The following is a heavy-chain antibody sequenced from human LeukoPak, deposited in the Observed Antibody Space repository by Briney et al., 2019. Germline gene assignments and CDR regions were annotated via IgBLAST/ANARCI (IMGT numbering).Heavy chain of an antibody. CDR1: GFTFSTYV. CDR2: ISFDGSTT. D-gene: IGHD3-10*01. V-gene: IGHV3-33*05. CDR3: ARDLHAGRDGLHYGADS. J-gene: IGHJ4*02. Sequence: GGSLRLSCAASGFTFSTYVMHWVRQTPGKGLEWVSIISFDGSTTYYGDSVRGRFTISRDNSKNTIDLQMDSLRADDTAIYYCARDLHAGRDGLHYGADSWGQGSLVTVSS.